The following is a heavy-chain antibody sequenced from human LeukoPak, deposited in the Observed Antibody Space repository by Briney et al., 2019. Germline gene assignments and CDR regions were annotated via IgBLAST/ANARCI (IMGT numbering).Heavy chain of an antibody. CDR2: IDKDGRST. Sequence: GGSLRLSCAASGFTLCAFAMHWLRQAPGKGLEWVSLIDKDGRSTYYADSVKGRFTISRDNSKNSLYLQMNSLRTEDTALYYCATGAFYHSLDVWGQGTTVTVSS. J-gene: IGHJ6*02. D-gene: IGHD3-10*01. CDR3: ATGAFYHSLDV. CDR1: GFTLCAFA. V-gene: IGHV3-43*02.